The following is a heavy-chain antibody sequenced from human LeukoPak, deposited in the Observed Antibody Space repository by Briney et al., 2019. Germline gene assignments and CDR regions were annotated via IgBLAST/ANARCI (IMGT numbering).Heavy chain of an antibody. CDR2: IYSGGST. J-gene: IGHJ4*02. V-gene: IGHV3-53*01. CDR1: GFTVSSNY. Sequence: GGSLRLSCAASGFTVSSNYMSWVRQAPGKGLEWVSVIYSGGSTYYADSVKGRFTISRDNAKNSLYLQMNSLRAEDTAVYYCARDLFKAAAAPYYFDYWGQGTLVTVSS. CDR3: ARDLFKAAAAPYYFDY. D-gene: IGHD6-13*01.